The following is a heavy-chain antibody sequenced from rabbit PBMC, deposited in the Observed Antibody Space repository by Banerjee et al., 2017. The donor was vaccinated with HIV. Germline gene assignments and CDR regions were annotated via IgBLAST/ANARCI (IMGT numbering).Heavy chain of an antibody. CDR2: IYIGSSDIT. V-gene: IGHV1S45*01. J-gene: IGHJ4*01. CDR1: GFSFSSNYD. D-gene: IGHD6-1*01. Sequence: QEQLVESGGGLVQPEGSLTLTCTASGFSFSSNYDMCWVRQAPGKGLEWIGCIYIGSSDITYYASWAKGRFTISRSTSLNTVDLKMTSLTAADTATYFCAGDGRGDVGGDGYPSFSLWGPGTLVTVS. CDR3: AGDGRGDVGGDGYPSFSL.